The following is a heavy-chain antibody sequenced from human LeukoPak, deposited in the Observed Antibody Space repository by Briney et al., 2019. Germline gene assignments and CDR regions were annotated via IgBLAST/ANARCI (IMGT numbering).Heavy chain of an antibody. CDR3: ARVWFGESPITHYFYYMDV. Sequence: KASETLSLTCAVYGGSFSGYYWSWIRQPPGKGLEWIGEINHSGSTNYNPSLKSRVTISVDTSKNQFSLKLSSVTAADTAIYYCARVWFGESPITHYFYYMDVWGKGTTVTISS. J-gene: IGHJ6*03. CDR2: INHSGST. CDR1: GGSFSGYY. V-gene: IGHV4-34*01. D-gene: IGHD3-10*01.